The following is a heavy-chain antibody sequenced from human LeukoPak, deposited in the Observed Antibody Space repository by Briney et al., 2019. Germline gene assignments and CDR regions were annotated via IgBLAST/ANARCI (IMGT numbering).Heavy chain of an antibody. J-gene: IGHJ4*02. Sequence: GGSLRLSCAASGFTFRNYWMSWVRQVPGTGLEWVANIKQDGSDRNYVTSVRGRFTISRDNAESSLYLQMNSLGAEDTAVYYCVRNLAVAGTCFDSWGQGTLVTVSS. CDR1: GFTFRNYW. CDR2: IKQDGSDR. V-gene: IGHV3-7*03. D-gene: IGHD6-19*01. CDR3: VRNLAVAGTCFDS.